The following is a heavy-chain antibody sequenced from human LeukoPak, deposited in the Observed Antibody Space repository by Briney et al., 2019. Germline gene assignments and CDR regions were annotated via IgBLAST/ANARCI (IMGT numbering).Heavy chain of an antibody. Sequence: GGSLRLSCAASGFTFSSYSMNWVRQAPGKGLEWVSSISSSSSYIYYADSVKGRFTISRDNAKNSLYLQMNSLRAEDTAVYYCARGNYHDSSGYYLPDYWGQGTLVTVSS. CDR1: GFTFSSYS. CDR2: ISSSSSYI. CDR3: ARGNYHDSSGYYLPDY. J-gene: IGHJ4*02. D-gene: IGHD3-22*01. V-gene: IGHV3-21*01.